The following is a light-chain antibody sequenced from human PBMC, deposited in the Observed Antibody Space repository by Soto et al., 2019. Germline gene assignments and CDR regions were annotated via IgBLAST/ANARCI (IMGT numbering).Light chain of an antibody. CDR1: QDISNY. CDR3: QQYDNLPLT. Sequence: DIQMTQSPSSLSASVGDRVTITCQTSQDISNYLNWYQQKSGKAPELLIYDASNLETGVPSRFSGSGSGTDFTFTISSLQPEDIATYYCQQYDNLPLTCGGGTKVALK. J-gene: IGKJ4*01. CDR2: DAS. V-gene: IGKV1-33*01.